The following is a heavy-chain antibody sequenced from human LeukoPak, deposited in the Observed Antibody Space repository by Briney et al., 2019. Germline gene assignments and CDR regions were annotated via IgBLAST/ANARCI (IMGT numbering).Heavy chain of an antibody. V-gene: IGHV3-7*03. J-gene: IGHJ6*02. CDR3: ARGGGLDA. Sequence: GGSLRLSCAASGFTFSTYWMSWVRQAPGKGLEWVASINHDGNVNYYVDSVKGRFTISRDNAKNSLYLQMSNLRAEDTAVYFCARGGGLDAWGQGATVTVSS. D-gene: IGHD3-16*01. CDR2: INHDGNVN. CDR1: GFTFSTYW.